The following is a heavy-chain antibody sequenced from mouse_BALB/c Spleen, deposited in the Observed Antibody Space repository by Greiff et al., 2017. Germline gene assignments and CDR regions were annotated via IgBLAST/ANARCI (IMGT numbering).Heavy chain of an antibody. D-gene: IGHD3-3*01. Sequence: EVKLVESGGGLVKLGGSLKLSCAASGFTFSSYYMSWVRQTPEKRLELVAAINSNGGSTYYPDTVKGRFTISRDNAKNTLYLQMSRLKAEDTALYDGARHRDAGYFDVWGAGTTVTVSS. CDR3: ARHRDAGYFDV. V-gene: IGHV5-6-2*01. CDR2: INSNGGST. J-gene: IGHJ1*01. CDR1: GFTFSSYY.